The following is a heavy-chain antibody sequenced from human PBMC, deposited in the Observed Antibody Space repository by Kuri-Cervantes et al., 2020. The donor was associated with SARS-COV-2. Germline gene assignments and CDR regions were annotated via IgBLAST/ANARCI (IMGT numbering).Heavy chain of an antibody. Sequence: SVKVSCKASGGTFSSYAISWVRQAPGQGLEWMGGIIPIFGTANYAQKFQGRVTITADEPTSTAYMELSSLRSEDTAVYYCARWGEVATPLDVWGQGTTVTVSS. V-gene: IGHV1-69*13. CDR1: GGTFSSYA. CDR2: IIPIFGTA. D-gene: IGHD5-12*01. J-gene: IGHJ6*02. CDR3: ARWGEVATPLDV.